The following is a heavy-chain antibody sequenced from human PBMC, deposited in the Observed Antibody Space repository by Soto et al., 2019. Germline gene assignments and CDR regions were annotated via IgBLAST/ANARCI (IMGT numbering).Heavy chain of an antibody. CDR2: MNPNTGNS. CDR3: ARRAETNGWNGFGADKYYFDF. CDR1: GYTFTSYD. V-gene: IGHV1-8*01. J-gene: IGHJ4*02. Sequence: QVQLVPSGAEVRKPGASVKVSCEASGYTFTSYDIYWVRQATGQGLDWMGWMNPNTGNSGYAQKFQGRVTMTSDTSKSAAHMGVSSLRSGDTAVYYCARRAETNGWNGFGADKYYFDFWGQGTLVTVSS. D-gene: IGHD1-1*01.